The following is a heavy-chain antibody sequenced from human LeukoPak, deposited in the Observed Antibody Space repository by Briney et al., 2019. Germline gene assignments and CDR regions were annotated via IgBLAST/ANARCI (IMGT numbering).Heavy chain of an antibody. J-gene: IGHJ4*02. V-gene: IGHV3-64D*06. CDR2: ISSNGGST. CDR1: GYTFTGYY. CDR3: VKVEGGTFDY. D-gene: IGHD1-14*01. Sequence: ASVKVSCKASGYTFTGYYMHWVRQAPGKGLEYVSAISSNGGSTYYADSVKGRFTISRDNSKDTLYLQMSSLRAEDTAVYYCVKVEGGTFDYWGQGTLVTVSS.